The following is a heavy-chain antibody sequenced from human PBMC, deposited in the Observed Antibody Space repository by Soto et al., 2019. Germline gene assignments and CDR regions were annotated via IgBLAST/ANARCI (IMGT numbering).Heavy chain of an antibody. CDR3: ARSGWNSPYYSHGLDV. V-gene: IGHV1-18*01. J-gene: IGHJ6*02. Sequence: ASVKVSCKTSGYTFTAYGITWVRQAQGRGLELLGWISPYNDNTKYAEKFQGRVTLATDISTGTASMELSSLKSDDTAVYYCARSGWNSPYYSHGLDVWGQGTTVTVSS. D-gene: IGHD6-19*01. CDR2: ISPYNDNT. CDR1: GYTFTAYG.